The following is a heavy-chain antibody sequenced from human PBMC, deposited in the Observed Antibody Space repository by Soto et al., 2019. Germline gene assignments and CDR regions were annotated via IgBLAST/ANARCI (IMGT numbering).Heavy chain of an antibody. Sequence: GASVKVSCKASGYTFTGYGISWVRQAPGQGLEWMGWISAYNGNTNYAQKLQGRVTMTTDTSTSTAYMELRSLRSDDTAVYYCARDQYSSGWYRTHYYYYYGMDVWGQGTTVTVSS. CDR2: ISAYNGNT. CDR3: ARDQYSSGWYRTHYYYYYGMDV. J-gene: IGHJ6*02. D-gene: IGHD6-19*01. CDR1: GYTFTGYG. V-gene: IGHV1-18*04.